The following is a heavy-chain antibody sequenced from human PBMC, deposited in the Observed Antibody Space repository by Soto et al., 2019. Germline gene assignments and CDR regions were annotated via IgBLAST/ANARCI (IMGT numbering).Heavy chain of an antibody. J-gene: IGHJ5*02. CDR1: GGSMRMYY. CDR3: ARAEGHYYDSAAYDPNWFDA. V-gene: IGHV4-59*01. Sequence: QVQLQESGPRLVKPSETLSLSCTVSGGSMRMYYWTWIRQSPGKGLEWIGYVYHSGRANYDRSLKRRVTISVDTFKNQFSLELRSVTAADTAVYYCARAEGHYYDSAAYDPNWFDAWGQGTLVTVSS. D-gene: IGHD3-22*01. CDR2: VYHSGRA.